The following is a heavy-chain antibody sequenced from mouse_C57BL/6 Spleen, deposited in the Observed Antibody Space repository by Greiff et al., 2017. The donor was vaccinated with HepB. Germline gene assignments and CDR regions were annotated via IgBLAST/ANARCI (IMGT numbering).Heavy chain of an antibody. CDR3: ASWDGDYFDY. J-gene: IGHJ2*01. CDR1: GYTFTSYW. D-gene: IGHD4-1*01. V-gene: IGHV1-64*01. Sequence: QVQLRQPGAELVKPGASVKLSCKASGYTFTSYWMHWVKQRPGQGLEWIGMIHPNSGSTNYNEKFKSKATLTVDKSSSTAYMQLSSLTSEDSAVYYCASWDGDYFDYWGQGTTLTVSS. CDR2: IHPNSGST.